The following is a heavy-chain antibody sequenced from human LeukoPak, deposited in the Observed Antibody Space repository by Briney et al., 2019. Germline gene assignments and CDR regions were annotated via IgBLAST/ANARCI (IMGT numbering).Heavy chain of an antibody. CDR3: ARVIVATIMGSSWYWGYYYYYMDV. CDR2: INPSGGST. V-gene: IGHV1-46*01. J-gene: IGHJ6*03. CDR1: GYTFTSYY. Sequence: VAPVKVSCKASGYTFTSYYMHWVRQAPGQGLEWMGIINPSGGSTSYAQKFQGRVTMTRDMSTSTVYMELSSLRSEDTAVYYCARVIVATIMGSSWYWGYYYYYMDVWGKGTTVTVSS. D-gene: IGHD5-12*01.